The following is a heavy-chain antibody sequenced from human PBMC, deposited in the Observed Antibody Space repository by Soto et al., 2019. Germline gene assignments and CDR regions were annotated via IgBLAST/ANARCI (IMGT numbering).Heavy chain of an antibody. CDR3: ARSVASLIVVVTATPNWFDP. Sequence: QVQLVQSGAEVKKPGSSVKVPCKASGGTFSSYAISWVRQAPGQGLEWMGGIIPIFGTANYAQKFQGRVTITADESTSTAYMELSSLRSEDTAVYYCARSVASLIVVVTATPNWFDPWGQGTLVTVSS. CDR1: GGTFSSYA. J-gene: IGHJ5*02. V-gene: IGHV1-69*01. CDR2: IIPIFGTA. D-gene: IGHD2-21*02.